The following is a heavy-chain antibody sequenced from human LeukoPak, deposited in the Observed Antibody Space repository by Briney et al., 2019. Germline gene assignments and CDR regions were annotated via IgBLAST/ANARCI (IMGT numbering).Heavy chain of an antibody. D-gene: IGHD6-6*01. J-gene: IGHJ4*02. CDR2: ISTSGYT. V-gene: IGHV4-4*07. CDR3: ARDKFSSSYDS. CDR1: GDSFTTYY. Sequence: PSETLSPTCTGSGDSFTTYYWSWIRQPAGKGLEWIGRISTSGYTNYIPSLKSRLTMSVDTSKNQFSLKLTSVTAADTAVYYCARDKFSSSYDSWGQGTLVTVSS.